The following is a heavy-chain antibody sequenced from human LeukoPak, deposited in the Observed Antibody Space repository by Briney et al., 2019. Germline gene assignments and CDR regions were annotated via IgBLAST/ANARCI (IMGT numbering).Heavy chain of an antibody. CDR1: GFTFSTYV. CDR2: ISINGDNR. CDR3: VRGTGY. Sequence: GGSLRLSCSVSGFTFSTYVMHWVRNGPAQGLEYVSAISINGDNRYYADSVKGRFTISRDNSKNTLYLQMSSLRADDTAVYYCVRGTGYWGQGTLVTVSS. J-gene: IGHJ4*02. V-gene: IGHV3-64D*06.